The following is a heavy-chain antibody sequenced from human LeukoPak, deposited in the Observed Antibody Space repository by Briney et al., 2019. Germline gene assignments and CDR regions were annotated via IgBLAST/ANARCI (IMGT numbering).Heavy chain of an antibody. D-gene: IGHD3-10*01. J-gene: IGHJ4*02. Sequence: GASVKVSCKASGYTFTYYYIHWVRQAPGQGLEWMGWINPNSGGTNYAQKFQGRVTMTRDTSISTAYMELSRLRSDDTAVYYCARGGWVRGVITRNGLDYWGQGTLVTVSS. CDR3: ARGGWVRGVITRNGLDY. CDR2: INPNSGGT. CDR1: GYTFTYYY. V-gene: IGHV1-2*02.